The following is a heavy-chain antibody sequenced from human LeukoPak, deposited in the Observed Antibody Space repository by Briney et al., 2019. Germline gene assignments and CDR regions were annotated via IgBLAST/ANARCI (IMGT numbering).Heavy chain of an antibody. CDR3: ARLSSRNWFDP. J-gene: IGHJ5*02. CDR2: IYYSGST. V-gene: IGHV4-59*08. Sequence: SETLSLTCTVSGGSISSYYWSWIRQPPGKGLEWIGHIYYSGSTNYNPSLKSRVTISVDASKNQFSLKLSSVTAADTAVYYCARLSSRNWFDPWGQGTLVTVSS. CDR1: GGSISSYY.